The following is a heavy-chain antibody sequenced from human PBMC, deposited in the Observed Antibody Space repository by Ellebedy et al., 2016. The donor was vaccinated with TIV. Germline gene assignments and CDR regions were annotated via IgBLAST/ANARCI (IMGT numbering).Heavy chain of an antibody. D-gene: IGHD3-22*01. V-gene: IGHV1-69*13. CDR3: ASGGYYYDSSGYRPLYYYYGMDV. Sequence: AASVKVSCKASGGTFSSYAISWVRQAPGQGLEWMGGIIPIFGTANYAQKFQGRVTITADESTSTAYMELSSLRSEDTAVYYCASGGYYYDSSGYRPLYYYYGMDVWGQGTTVTVSS. CDR2: IIPIFGTA. J-gene: IGHJ6*02. CDR1: GGTFSSYA.